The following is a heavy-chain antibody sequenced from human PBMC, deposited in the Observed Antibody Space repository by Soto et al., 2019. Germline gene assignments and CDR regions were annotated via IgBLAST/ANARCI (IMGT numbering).Heavy chain of an antibody. D-gene: IGHD4-17*01. V-gene: IGHV4-59*08. CDR3: AGSTVTTRAFDI. J-gene: IGHJ3*02. Sequence: SETLSLTCTVSGGSISSYYWSWIRQPPGKGLEWIGYIYYSGSTNYNPSLKSRVTISVDTSKNQFSLKLSSVTAADTAVYYCAGSTVTTRAFDIWGRGKMVTFAS. CDR1: GGSISSYY. CDR2: IYYSGST.